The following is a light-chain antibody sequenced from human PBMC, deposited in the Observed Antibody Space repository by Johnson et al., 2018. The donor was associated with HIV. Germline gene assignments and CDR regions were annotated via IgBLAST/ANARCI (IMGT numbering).Light chain of an antibody. V-gene: IGLV1-51*01. CDR3: GTWDSSLSVAV. Sequence: QSVLTQPPSVSAAPGQRVTISCSGSSSNIANNYVSWYQQLPGTAPKLLIYDNNKRPSGNPDRLPGSKSGTSATLGITGLQTGAEADDYCGTWDSSLSVAVFGTVTKVTVL. CDR1: SSNIANNY. J-gene: IGLJ1*01. CDR2: DNN.